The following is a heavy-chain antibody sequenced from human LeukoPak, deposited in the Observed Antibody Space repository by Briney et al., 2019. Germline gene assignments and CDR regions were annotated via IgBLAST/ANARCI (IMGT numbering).Heavy chain of an antibody. CDR2: TRNKANSYST. CDR1: GFTFSEHY. D-gene: IGHD5-24*01. Sequence: GGSLRLSCAASGFTFSEHYMDWLRQTPGKGREWIGRTRNKANSYSTEYAASVKGRFTISRDESKNSLYLQMSSLKTEDTAVYFCARGETATFRGPYFDYWGQGTLVTVSS. J-gene: IGHJ4*02. V-gene: IGHV3-72*01. CDR3: ARGETATFRGPYFDY.